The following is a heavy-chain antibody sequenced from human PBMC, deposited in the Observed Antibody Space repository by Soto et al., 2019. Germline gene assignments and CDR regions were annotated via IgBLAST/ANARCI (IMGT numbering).Heavy chain of an antibody. V-gene: IGHV5-51*01. CDR3: VRRDRSGWFDAFDV. CDR1: GYSFTHKW. CDR2: IYPGDSDT. Sequence: PGESLKISCKGYGYSFTHKWIGWVRQMPGKGLEWMGVIYPGDSDTKYSPSFQGHVTISVDKSISTAYPQWSSLKASDSALYYCVRRDRSGWFDAFDVWGQGTMVTVSS. D-gene: IGHD6-19*01. J-gene: IGHJ3*01.